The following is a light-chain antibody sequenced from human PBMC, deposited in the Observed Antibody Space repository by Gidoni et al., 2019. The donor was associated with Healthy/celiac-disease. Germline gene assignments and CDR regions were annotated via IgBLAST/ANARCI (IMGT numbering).Light chain of an antibody. J-gene: IGKJ1*01. V-gene: IGKV1-39*01. CDR3: QQSNSTPWT. CDR1: QSISSY. Sequence: DIQLTQSPSSLSASVGDRVTITCRASQSISSYVNWYQQKPGNAPKLLIYAASSLQSGVPSRFSGSGSGTDFTLTISSLQPEDFATYYCQQSNSTPWTFGQGTKVEIK. CDR2: AAS.